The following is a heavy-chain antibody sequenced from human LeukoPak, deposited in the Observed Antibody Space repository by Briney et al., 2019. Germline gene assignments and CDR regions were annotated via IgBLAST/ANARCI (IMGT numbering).Heavy chain of an antibody. V-gene: IGHV1-69*04. D-gene: IGHD6-13*01. CDR2: IIPILGIA. Sequence: SVKVSCKASGGTFSSYAISWVRQAPGQGLEWMGRIIPILGIANYAQKFQGRVTITADKSTSTAYMELCSLRSEDTAVYYCASSSSSSSWLFDYWGQGTLVTVSS. CDR3: ASSSSSSSWLFDY. J-gene: IGHJ4*02. CDR1: GGTFSSYA.